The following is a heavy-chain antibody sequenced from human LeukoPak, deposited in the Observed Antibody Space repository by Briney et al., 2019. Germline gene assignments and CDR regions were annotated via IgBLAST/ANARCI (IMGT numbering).Heavy chain of an antibody. CDR1: GGSISSYY. CDR3: ARVALSTAGGDDAFDI. Sequence: PSETLSLTCTVSGGSISSYYWSWIRQPPGKGLEWIGYIYYSGSTNYNPSLKSRVTISVDTSKNQFSLKLSSVTAADTAVYYCARVALSTAGGDDAFDIWGQGTMVTVSS. V-gene: IGHV4-59*01. J-gene: IGHJ3*02. D-gene: IGHD3-10*01. CDR2: IYYSGST.